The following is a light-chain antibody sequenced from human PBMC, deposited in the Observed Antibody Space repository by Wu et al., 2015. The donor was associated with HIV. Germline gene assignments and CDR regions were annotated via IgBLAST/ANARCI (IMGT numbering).Light chain of an antibody. J-gene: IGKJ5*01. V-gene: IGKV3-20*01. CDR3: QQYNDWLPIT. CDR2: GTS. Sequence: DIVLTQSPGTLSLSPGERATLSCRASQSVTRSYLAWYQQKPGQAPRLLIYGTSSRATGIPDRFSGSGSGTEFTLTISSLQSEDFAVYYCQQYNDWLPITFGQGTRVEIK. CDR1: QSVTRSY.